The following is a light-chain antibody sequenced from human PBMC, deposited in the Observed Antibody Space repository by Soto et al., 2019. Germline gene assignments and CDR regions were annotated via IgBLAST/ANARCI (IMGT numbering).Light chain of an antibody. J-gene: IGKJ2*01. CDR1: QSISNY. CDR3: QQSYSTPRT. CDR2: AAS. Sequence: DIQMTQSPSSLSASIGDRVTITCRASQSISNYLNWYQQKPGKAPKVLINAASRLETGVPSRFSGSGSGTDFTLTISNLQPEDVATYYCQQSYSTPRTFGQGTKLEIK. V-gene: IGKV1-39*01.